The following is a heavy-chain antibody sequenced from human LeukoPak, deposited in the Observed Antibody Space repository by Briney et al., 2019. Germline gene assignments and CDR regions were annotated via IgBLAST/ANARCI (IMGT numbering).Heavy chain of an antibody. CDR2: INPNSGGT. CDR3: ASTLLSLLLPDY. CDR1: GYTFTGYY. Sequence: ASVKVSCKASGYTFTGYYMHWVRQAPGQGLEWMGWINPNSGGTNFAQKFQGRVTLTRDTSISTAYMEPSRLRSDDTAVYYCASTLLSLLLPDYWGQGTLVTVSS. V-gene: IGHV1-2*02. D-gene: IGHD3-10*01. J-gene: IGHJ4*02.